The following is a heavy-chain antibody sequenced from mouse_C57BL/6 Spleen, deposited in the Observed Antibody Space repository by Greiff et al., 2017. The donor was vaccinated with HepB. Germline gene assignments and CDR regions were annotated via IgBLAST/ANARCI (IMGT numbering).Heavy chain of an antibody. Sequence: EVNVVESGGGLVQSGRSLRLSCATSGFTFSDFYMEWVRQAPGKGLEWIAASRNKANDYTTEYSESVKGRFIVSRDTSQSILYLQMNALRAEDTAIYYCARDAGDDYDEDYAMDYWGQGTSVTVSS. CDR1: GFTFSDFY. CDR3: ARDAGDDYDEDYAMDY. J-gene: IGHJ4*01. D-gene: IGHD2-4*01. V-gene: IGHV7-1*01. CDR2: SRNKANDYTT.